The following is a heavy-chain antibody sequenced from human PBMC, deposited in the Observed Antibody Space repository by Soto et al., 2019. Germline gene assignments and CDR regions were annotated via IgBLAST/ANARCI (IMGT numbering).Heavy chain of an antibody. D-gene: IGHD3-22*01. CDR1: GGTFSSYA. Sequence: QVQLVQSGAEVKKPGSSVKVSCKASGGTFSSYAISWVRQAPGQGLEWMGGIIPIFGTANYAQKFQGRVTITADESTSTAYMELSSLRSEDTAVYYCASTFYYDSSGYYSVMYYWGQGTLVTVSS. V-gene: IGHV1-69*01. CDR3: ASTFYYDSSGYYSVMYY. CDR2: IIPIFGTA. J-gene: IGHJ4*02.